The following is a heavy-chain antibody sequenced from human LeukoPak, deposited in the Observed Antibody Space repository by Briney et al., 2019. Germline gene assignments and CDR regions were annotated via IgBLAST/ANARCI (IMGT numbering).Heavy chain of an antibody. V-gene: IGHV1-69*13. CDR1: GGTFSSYA. CDR2: IIPIFGTA. Sequence: SVKVSCKASGGTFSSYAISWVRQAPGQGLEWMGGIIPIFGTANYAQKFQGRVTITADESTSTAYMELSSLRSEDTAVYYCARPGYCTNGVCSPGYMDVWGKGTTVTVSS. J-gene: IGHJ6*03. CDR3: ARPGYCTNGVCSPGYMDV. D-gene: IGHD2-8*01.